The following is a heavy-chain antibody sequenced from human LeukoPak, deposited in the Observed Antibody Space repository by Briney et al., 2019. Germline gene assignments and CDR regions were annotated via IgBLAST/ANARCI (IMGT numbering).Heavy chain of an antibody. D-gene: IGHD3-10*01. CDR2: INPSGGST. CDR3: ARAVWLVGSIFGDPSYYYGMDV. J-gene: IGHJ6*02. Sequence: GASLKVSCKASGYTFTSYYMHWVRQAPGQGLEWMGIINPSGGSTSYAKKFRGRVTMTRDTSTSTVYMELSSLRSEDTAVYYCARAVWLVGSIFGDPSYYYGMDVWGQGTTVTVSS. V-gene: IGHV1-46*01. CDR1: GYTFTSYY.